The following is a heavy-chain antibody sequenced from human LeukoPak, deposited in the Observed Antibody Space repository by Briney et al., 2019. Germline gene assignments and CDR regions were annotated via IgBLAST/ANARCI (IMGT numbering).Heavy chain of an antibody. CDR1: GGSISSYY. D-gene: IGHD3-3*01. Sequence: ASETLSLTCTVSGGSISSYYWSWIRQPPGKGLEWIGSIYYSGSTYYNPSLKSRVTISVDTSKNQFSLKLSSVTAADTAVYYCARRCTTYYDFWSGYIPWDWFDPWGQGTLVTVSS. CDR2: IYYSGST. CDR3: ARRCTTYYDFWSGYIPWDWFDP. J-gene: IGHJ5*02. V-gene: IGHV4-59*05.